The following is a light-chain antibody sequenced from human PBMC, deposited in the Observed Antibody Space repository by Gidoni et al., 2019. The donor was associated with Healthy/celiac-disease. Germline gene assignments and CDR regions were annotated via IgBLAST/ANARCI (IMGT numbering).Light chain of an antibody. V-gene: IGLV3-25*03. CDR2: KDS. Sequence: SYELTQPPSVSVSPGQTARITCSGDALPKQYAYWYQQKPGQAPVLVIYKDSERPSGIPERFSGSSSGTTVTLTISGVPPEDEADYYCQSADSSGTYVVFGGGTKLTVL. CDR3: QSADSSGTYVV. J-gene: IGLJ2*01. CDR1: ALPKQY.